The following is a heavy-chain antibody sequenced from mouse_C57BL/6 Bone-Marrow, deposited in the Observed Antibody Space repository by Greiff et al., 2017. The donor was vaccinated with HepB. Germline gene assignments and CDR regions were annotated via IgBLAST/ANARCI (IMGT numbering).Heavy chain of an antibody. J-gene: IGHJ4*01. Sequence: EVKLMESGGGLVKPGGSLKLSCAASGFTFSSYTMSWVRQTPEKRLEWVATISGGGGNTYYPDSVKGRFTISRDNAKNTLYLQMSSLRSEDTALYYCARTPIMHYWGQGTSVTVSS. CDR3: ARTPIMHY. CDR1: GFTFSSYT. CDR2: ISGGGGNT. V-gene: IGHV5-9*01.